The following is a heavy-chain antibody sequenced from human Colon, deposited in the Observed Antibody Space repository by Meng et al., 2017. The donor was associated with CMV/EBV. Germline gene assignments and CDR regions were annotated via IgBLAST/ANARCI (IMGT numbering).Heavy chain of an antibody. V-gene: IGHV4-59*01. CDR1: GDPINNYY. CDR2: IYYSGNT. D-gene: IGHD1-26*01. Sequence: GSLRLSCTVSGDPINNYYWSWIRQPPGKGLEWVGYIYYSGNTNYNPSLKSRVTISLDTSKNQFSLQLRSVPAADTAVYYCARDSRTHGAYYDHGVDGWGQGTTVTVSS. J-gene: IGHJ6*02. CDR3: ARDSRTHGAYYDHGVDG.